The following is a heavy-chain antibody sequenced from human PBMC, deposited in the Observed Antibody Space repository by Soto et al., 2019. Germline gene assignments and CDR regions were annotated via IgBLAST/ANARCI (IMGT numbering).Heavy chain of an antibody. J-gene: IGHJ5*02. CDR2: INAGNGNT. CDR1: GYTFTSYA. V-gene: IGHV1-3*01. CDR3: ARAPYYDFWSGYRLVNNWFDP. D-gene: IGHD3-3*01. Sequence: ASVKVSCKASGYTFTSYAMHWVRQAPGQRLEWMGWINAGNGNTKYSQRFQGRVTITRDTSASTAYMELSSLRSEDTAVYYCARAPYYDFWSGYRLVNNWFDPWGQGTLVTVSS.